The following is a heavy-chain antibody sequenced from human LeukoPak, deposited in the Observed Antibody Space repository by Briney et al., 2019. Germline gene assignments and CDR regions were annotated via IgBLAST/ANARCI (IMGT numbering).Heavy chain of an antibody. J-gene: IGHJ2*01. Sequence: HPGGSLRLSCAASGFTVSSYAMSWVRQAPGKGLEWVSAISGSGASTYYADSVKGRFTISRDNSKNSLYLQMNSLRAGDTAVYYGARAAYSSTWYSRYFDLWGRGTLVTVSS. CDR2: ISGSGAST. CDR1: GFTVSSYA. D-gene: IGHD6-13*01. CDR3: ARAAYSSTWYSRYFDL. V-gene: IGHV3-23*01.